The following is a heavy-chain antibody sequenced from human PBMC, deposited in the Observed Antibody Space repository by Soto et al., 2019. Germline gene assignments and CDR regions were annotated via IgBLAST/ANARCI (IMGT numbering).Heavy chain of an antibody. V-gene: IGHV3-11*01. J-gene: IGHJ4*02. CDR1: GFTFSDYY. CDR2: ISSSGSTI. D-gene: IGHD2-15*01. Sequence: QVQLVESGGGLVKPGGSLRLSCAASGFTFSDYYMSWIRQAPGKGLEWVSYISSSGSTIYYADSVKGRFTISRDNAKNSLYLQMISLIAEDTAVYYCARAYCSGGSCYRYFDYWGQGTLVTVSS. CDR3: ARAYCSGGSCYRYFDY.